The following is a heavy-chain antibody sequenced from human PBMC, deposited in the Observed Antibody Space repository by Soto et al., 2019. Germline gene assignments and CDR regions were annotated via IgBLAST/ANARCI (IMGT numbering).Heavy chain of an antibody. V-gene: IGHV2-26*01. D-gene: IGHD2-2*01. Sequence: GSGPTLVNPTETLTLTCTVSGFSLSNARMGVSWIRQPPGKALEWLAHIFSNDEKSYSTSLKSRLTISKDTSKSQVVLTMTNMDPVDTATYYCARIPPGYCISTSCFNWFDPWGQGTLVTVSS. CDR3: ARIPPGYCISTSCFNWFDP. CDR2: IFSNDEK. J-gene: IGHJ5*02. CDR1: GFSLSNARMG.